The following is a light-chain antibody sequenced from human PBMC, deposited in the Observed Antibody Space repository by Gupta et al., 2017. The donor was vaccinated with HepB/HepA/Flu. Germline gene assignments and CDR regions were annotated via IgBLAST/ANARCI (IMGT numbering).Light chain of an antibody. CDR1: KLGDKY. Sequence: SYELTQPPSVSVSPGQPASITCSGHKLGDKYACWYQQKPGQSPVLVIYQDKKRPAGIPERFSGSNSGNTATLTISETQAMDEADYYCQAWDSGTAVFGGGTKLTAL. J-gene: IGLJ2*01. V-gene: IGLV3-1*01. CDR3: QAWDSGTAV. CDR2: QDK.